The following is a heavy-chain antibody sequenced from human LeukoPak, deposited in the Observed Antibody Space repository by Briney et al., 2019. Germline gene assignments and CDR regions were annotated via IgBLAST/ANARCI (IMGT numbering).Heavy chain of an antibody. CDR3: ARGHGYSSGWYESGYYYYMDV. CDR2: IYSSGST. V-gene: IGHV4-30-4*07. J-gene: IGHJ6*03. Sequence: SETLSLTCAVSGGSISSSSYSWSWIRQPPGRGLEWIGYIYSSGSTYFNPSLKTRVTISVDTSKNQFSLKLRYVTAADTAVYYCARGHGYSSGWYESGYYYYMDVWGKGTTVTVSS. D-gene: IGHD6-19*01. CDR1: GGSISSSSYS.